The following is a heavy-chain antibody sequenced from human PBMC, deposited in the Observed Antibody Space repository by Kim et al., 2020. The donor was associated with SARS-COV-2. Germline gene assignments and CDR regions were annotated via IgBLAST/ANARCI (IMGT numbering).Heavy chain of an antibody. CDR2: ISSNGLET. Sequence: GGSLRLSCEVSGFTLNNYAMHWVRQVPGKGPEFVSAISSNGLETYYVDSVKGRFSISRDESKNTVYLQMGSLRPEDKAVYFCAREARNGGAYDYLDYWGRGTLVSVSS. CDR1: GFTLNNYA. V-gene: IGHV3-64*02. D-gene: IGHD2-8*01. J-gene: IGHJ4*02. CDR3: AREARNGGAYDYLDY.